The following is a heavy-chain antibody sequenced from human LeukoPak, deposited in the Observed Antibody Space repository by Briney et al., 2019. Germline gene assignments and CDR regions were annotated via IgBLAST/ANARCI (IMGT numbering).Heavy chain of an antibody. CDR3: ARGGSSWYSGWFDP. Sequence: PSETLSLTCTVSGGSISSSSYYWGWIRQPPGKGLEWIGSIYYSGSTYYNSSLKSRVTISVDTSKNQFSLKLSSVTAADTAVYYCARGGSSWYSGWFDPWGQGTLVIVSS. J-gene: IGHJ5*02. D-gene: IGHD6-13*01. CDR2: IYYSGST. V-gene: IGHV4-39*07. CDR1: GGSISSSSYY.